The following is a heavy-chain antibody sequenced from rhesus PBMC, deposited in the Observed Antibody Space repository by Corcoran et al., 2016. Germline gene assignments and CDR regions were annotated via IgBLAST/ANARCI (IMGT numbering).Heavy chain of an antibody. CDR3: ARSEAGWYFDL. CDR1: GGSIRCTY. V-gene: IGHV4-160*01. CDR2: IYGSGGST. D-gene: IGHD2-33*01. Sequence: QVQLPESGPGLVKPSETLSLTCAVSGGSIRCTYWSWIRQPPWKGLEWIGRIYGSGGSTDYNPSLKSRVTISTDTSKNQFSLKLSSVTAADTAVYYCARSEAGWYFDLWGPGTPITISS. J-gene: IGHJ2*01.